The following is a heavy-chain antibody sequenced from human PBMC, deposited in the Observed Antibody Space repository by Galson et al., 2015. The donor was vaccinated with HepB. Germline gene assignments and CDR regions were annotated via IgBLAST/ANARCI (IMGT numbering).Heavy chain of an antibody. V-gene: IGHV4-59*02. J-gene: IGHJ2*01. Sequence: LSLTCTVSGDSVSNYYWSWIRQPPGKGLEWLGYIYYSGSTNYNPSLRSRLTISLDTSKNQFSLKLTSVTAADTAVYHCAKVWIGYSDRIEIPYAWYFDVWGRGALVTVSS. CDR3: AKVWIGYSDRIEIPYAWYFDV. D-gene: IGHD5-24*01. CDR2: IYYSGST. CDR1: GDSVSNYY.